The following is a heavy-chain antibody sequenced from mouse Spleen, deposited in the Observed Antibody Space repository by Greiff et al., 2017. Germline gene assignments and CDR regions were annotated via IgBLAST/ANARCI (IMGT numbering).Heavy chain of an antibody. V-gene: IGHV1-50*01. D-gene: IGHD6-5*01. Sequence: QVQLQQPGAELVKPGASVKLSCKASGYTFTSYWMKWVKPRPGKGLAWIGEIDLSDSYTNYNQKFKGKATLTVDTSSSTAYMQLSSLTSEDSAVYYCARAYGLMDYWGQGTSVTVSS. J-gene: IGHJ4*01. CDR2: IDLSDSYT. CDR3: ARAYGLMDY. CDR1: GYTFTSYW.